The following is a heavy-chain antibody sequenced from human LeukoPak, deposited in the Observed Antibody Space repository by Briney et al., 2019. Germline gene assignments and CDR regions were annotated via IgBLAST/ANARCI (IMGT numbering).Heavy chain of an antibody. J-gene: IGHJ4*02. CDR3: AKQQLVTIALDY. CDR1: GFTFSSYG. CDR2: IWYDGSNK. V-gene: IGHV3-33*06. Sequence: SGGSLRLSCAASGFTFSSYGMHWVRQAPGKGLEWVAVIWYDGSNKYYADSVKGRFTISRDNSKNTLYLQMNSLRAEDTAAYYCAKQQLVTIALDYWGQGTLVTVSS. D-gene: IGHD6-13*01.